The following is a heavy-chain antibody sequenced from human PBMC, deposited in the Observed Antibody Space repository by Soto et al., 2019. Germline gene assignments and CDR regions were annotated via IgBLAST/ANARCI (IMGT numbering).Heavy chain of an antibody. CDR2: ISASNGNR. Sequence: QVQLVQSGAEVKKPGASVKVSCKASGYDFSRYGISWLRQAPGQGLEWMGWISASNGNRDYAQQFQGRVTMTSDTSRTTAYMELRSLRSDDTAVYYCVRDPQRNDYWGQGTLVNVSS. CDR1: GYDFSRYG. CDR3: VRDPQRNDY. D-gene: IGHD2-2*01. V-gene: IGHV1-18*04. J-gene: IGHJ4*02.